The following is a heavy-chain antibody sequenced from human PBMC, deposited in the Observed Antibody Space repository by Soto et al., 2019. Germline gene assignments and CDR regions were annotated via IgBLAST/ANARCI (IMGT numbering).Heavy chain of an antibody. V-gene: IGHV4-39*01. CDR1: GGSISSSSYY. CDR3: ARLTPIAARPGWFDP. Sequence: SETLSLTCTVSGGSISSSSYYWGWIRQPPGKGLEWIGSIYYSGSTYYNPSLKSRVTISVDTSKNQFSLKLSSVTAADTAVYYCARLTPIAARPGWFDPWGQGTLVT. D-gene: IGHD6-6*01. J-gene: IGHJ5*02. CDR2: IYYSGST.